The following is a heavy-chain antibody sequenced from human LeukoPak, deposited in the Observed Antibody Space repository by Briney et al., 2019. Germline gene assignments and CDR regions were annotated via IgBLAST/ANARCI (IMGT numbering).Heavy chain of an antibody. CDR1: GYTFTGYY. CDR3: ARPARGYSYGYGKHYYYYGMDV. D-gene: IGHD5-18*01. J-gene: IGHJ6*02. Sequence: ASVKVSCKASGYTFTGYYIHWVRQAPGQGLEWMGWINPKSGDTKYGQKLQGRVTMTRDTSISTAYMELSRLRSDDTAVYYCARPARGYSYGYGKHYYYYGMDVWGQGTTVTVSS. CDR2: INPKSGDT. V-gene: IGHV1-2*02.